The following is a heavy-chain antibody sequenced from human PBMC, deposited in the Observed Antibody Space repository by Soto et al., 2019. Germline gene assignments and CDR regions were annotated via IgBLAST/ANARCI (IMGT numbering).Heavy chain of an antibody. V-gene: IGHV3-33*07. J-gene: IGHJ5*02. D-gene: IGHD6-19*01. Sequence: GGSLRLSCAASGFTFRCCGMYWVRQAPGKGLEWVAVIWFDGTNKYYVDSVKGRFTISTDNSKNTLYLQMNSLRAEDTAVYYCARHPQWLIRGWFDPWGQGTLVTVSS. CDR1: GFTFRCCG. CDR2: IWFDGTNK. CDR3: ARHPQWLIRGWFDP.